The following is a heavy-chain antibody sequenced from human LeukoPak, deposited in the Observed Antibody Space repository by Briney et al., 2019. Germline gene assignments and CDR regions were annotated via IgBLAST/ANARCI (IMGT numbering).Heavy chain of an antibody. CDR2: ISAGGGAT. J-gene: IGHJ4*02. CDR3: AKQYGTNSALDY. D-gene: IGHD2-8*01. V-gene: IGHV3-23*01. CDR1: GFTFSSYA. Sequence: GGSLRLSCAASGFTFSSYAMSWVRQAPGKGLEWVSAISAGGGATNYADSVKGRFTISRDNSKNTLYLQMNSLRAEDTAVYYCAKQYGTNSALDYWGQGTLVTVSS.